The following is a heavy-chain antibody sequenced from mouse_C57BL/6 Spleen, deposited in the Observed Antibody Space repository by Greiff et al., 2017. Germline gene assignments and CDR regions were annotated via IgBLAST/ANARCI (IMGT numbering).Heavy chain of an antibody. Sequence: QVQLQQPGAELVRPGTSVKLSCKASGYTFTSYWMHWVKQRPGQGLEWIGVIDPSDSYTNYNQKFKGKATLPVDTSSSTAYMQLSSLTSEDSAVYYCARNEGNWGQGTTLTVSS. V-gene: IGHV1-59*01. CDR1: GYTFTSYW. J-gene: IGHJ2*01. CDR3: ARNEGN. CDR2: IDPSDSYT.